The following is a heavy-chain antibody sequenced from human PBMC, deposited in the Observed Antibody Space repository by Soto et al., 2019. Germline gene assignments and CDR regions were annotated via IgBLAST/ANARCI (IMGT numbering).Heavy chain of an antibody. D-gene: IGHD4-17*01. J-gene: IGHJ6*02. CDR2: IKSKTDGGTT. Sequence: GSLRLSCAASGFTFSNAWMNWVRQAPGKGLEWVGRIKSKTDGGTTDYAAPVKGRFTISRDDSKNTLYLQMNSLKTEDTAVYYCTTTPDYGGNDWLDYLRFENAALDVWGQGTTVTVSS. CDR3: TTTPDYGGNDWLDYLRFENAALDV. V-gene: IGHV3-15*07. CDR1: GFTFSNAW.